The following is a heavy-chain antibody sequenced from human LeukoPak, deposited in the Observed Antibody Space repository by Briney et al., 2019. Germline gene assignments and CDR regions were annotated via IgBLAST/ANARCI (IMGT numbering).Heavy chain of an antibody. CDR2: INHSGST. CDR3: ARGPSNYDFWSGYYANWFDP. V-gene: IGHV4-34*01. J-gene: IGHJ5*02. D-gene: IGHD3-3*01. Sequence: SETLSLTCAVYGGSFSSYYWSWIRQPPGKGLEWIGEINHSGSTNYNPSLKSRVTISVDTSKNQFSLKLSSVTAADTAVYYCARGPSNYDFWSGYYANWFDPWGQGTLVTVSS. CDR1: GGSFSSYY.